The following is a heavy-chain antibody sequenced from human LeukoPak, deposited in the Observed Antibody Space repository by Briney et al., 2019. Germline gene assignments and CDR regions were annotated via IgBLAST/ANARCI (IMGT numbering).Heavy chain of an antibody. CDR2: ISYDGSNK. CDR1: GFTFSSYG. CDR3: VKDVGGSYAFDY. Sequence: PGGSLRLSCAASGFTFSSYGMHWVRQAPGKGLEWVAVISYDGSNKYYADSVKGRFTISRDNSKNTLYLQMNSLRAEDTAVYYCVKDVGGSYAFDYWGQGILVTVAS. V-gene: IGHV3-30*18. D-gene: IGHD1-26*01. J-gene: IGHJ4*02.